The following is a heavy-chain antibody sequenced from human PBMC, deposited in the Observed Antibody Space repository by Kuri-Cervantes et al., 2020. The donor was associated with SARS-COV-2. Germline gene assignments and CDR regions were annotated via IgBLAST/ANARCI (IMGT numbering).Heavy chain of an antibody. J-gene: IGHJ4*02. CDR2: IYHSGST. CDR1: GYSISSGYY. Sequence: GSLRLSCAVSGYSISSGYYWGWIRQPPGKGLEWIGSIYHSGSTHYKPSLKSRVTLSVDTSKNQFSLKLSSVTAADTAVYYCAGHSRLVDFDYWGQGTLVTVSS. CDR3: AGHSRLVDFDY. V-gene: IGHV4-38-2*01. D-gene: IGHD6-19*01.